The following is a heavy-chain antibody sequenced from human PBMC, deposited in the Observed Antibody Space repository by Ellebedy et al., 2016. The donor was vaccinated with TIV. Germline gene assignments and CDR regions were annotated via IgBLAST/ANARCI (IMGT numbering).Heavy chain of an antibody. CDR3: AGGRRYSAYDFDY. J-gene: IGHJ4*02. D-gene: IGHD5-12*01. CDR1: GFTVSKNY. CDR2: IYSAGST. V-gene: IGHV3-53*01. Sequence: GESLKISCAASGFTVSKNYMNWVRQAPGKGLEWVSIIYSAGSTYYADSVKGRFTISRDNSKNTLYLQMNSLRAEDTAVYYCAGGRRYSAYDFDYWGQGTLVTVSS.